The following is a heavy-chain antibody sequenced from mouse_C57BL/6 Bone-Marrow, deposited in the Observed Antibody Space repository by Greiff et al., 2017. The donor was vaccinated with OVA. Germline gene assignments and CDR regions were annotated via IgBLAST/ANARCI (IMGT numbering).Heavy chain of an antibody. V-gene: IGHV3-8*01. D-gene: IGHD2-5*01. CDR2: ISYSGST. CDR1: GYSITSDY. J-gene: IGHJ4*01. Sequence: EVKLVESGPGLAKPSQTLSLTCSVTGYSITSDYWNWIRKFPGNKLEYMGYISYSGSTYYYPSLKSRISITRDTSKNQSYLQLHSVTAADTATNCGARREYSNYLGAMDYWGQGTSVTVSS. CDR3: ARREYSNYLGAMDY.